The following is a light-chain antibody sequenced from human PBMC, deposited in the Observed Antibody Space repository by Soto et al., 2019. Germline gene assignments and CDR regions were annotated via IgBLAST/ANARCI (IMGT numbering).Light chain of an antibody. CDR1: SSNIGSNT. Sequence: QSVLTQPPSASGTPGQRVTISCSGSSSNIGSNTVHWYQQLPGTAPKLLIYSNNQRPSGVPDRFSGSKSGTSASLAISGLQSEDEADYYCAAWDDSLYGVVFGGGTKVTVL. V-gene: IGLV1-44*01. J-gene: IGLJ2*01. CDR2: SNN. CDR3: AAWDDSLYGVV.